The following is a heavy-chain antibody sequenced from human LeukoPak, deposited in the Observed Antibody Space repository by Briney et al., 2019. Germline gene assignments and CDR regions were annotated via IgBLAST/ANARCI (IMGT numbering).Heavy chain of an antibody. CDR2: INPNDGDT. CDR1: GYTFTDYY. J-gene: IGHJ4*02. D-gene: IGHD2-2*01. V-gene: IGHV1-2*02. Sequence: ASVKVSCKASGYTFTDYYMHWVRQAPGQGFEWVGWINPNDGDTNYAQKFQGRVTMTRDTSISTAHMEVSRLRSDDTAVYYCARANFLYCSSTTCLFEYWGQGTLVTVSS. CDR3: ARANFLYCSSTTCLFEY.